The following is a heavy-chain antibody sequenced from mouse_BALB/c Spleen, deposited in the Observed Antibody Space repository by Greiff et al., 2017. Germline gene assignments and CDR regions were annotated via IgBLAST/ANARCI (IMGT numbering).Heavy chain of an antibody. CDR3: APANWEVTWFAY. Sequence: VQRVESGAELVRPGTSVKMSCKAAGYTFTNYWIGWVKQRPGHGLEWIGDIYPGGGYTNYNEKFKGKATLTADTSSSTAYMQLSSLTSEDSAIYYCAPANWEVTWFAYWGQGTLVTVSA. J-gene: IGHJ3*01. V-gene: IGHV1-63*02. D-gene: IGHD4-1*01. CDR2: IYPGGGYT. CDR1: GYTFTNYW.